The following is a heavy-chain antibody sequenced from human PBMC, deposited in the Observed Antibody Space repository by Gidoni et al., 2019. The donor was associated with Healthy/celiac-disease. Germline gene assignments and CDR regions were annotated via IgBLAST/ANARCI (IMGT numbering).Heavy chain of an antibody. CDR1: GFTFSNRW. CDR3: TTDLDFWSGYYSSGLFDY. V-gene: IGHV3-15*01. Sequence: EVQLVESGGGLVKPGGSLGLSCAASGFTFSNRWMSWVRQAPGKGLEWVGRIKSKTDGGTTDYAAPVKGRFTISRDDSKNTLYLQMNSLKTEDTAVYYCTTDLDFWSGYYSSGLFDYWGQGTLVTVSS. CDR2: IKSKTDGGTT. D-gene: IGHD3-3*01. J-gene: IGHJ4*02.